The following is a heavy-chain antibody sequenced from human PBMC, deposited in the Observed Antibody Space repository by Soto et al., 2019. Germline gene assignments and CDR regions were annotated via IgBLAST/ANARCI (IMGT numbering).Heavy chain of an antibody. CDR1: GLTFSSYG. Sequence: GGSLRLSCAASGLTFSSYGMHWVRQAPGKGLEWVAVIWYDGSNKYYSDSVKGRFTISRDNSKNTLYLQMNSLRAEDTAVYYCARDAPKGDSIPDYWGQGTLVTVSS. D-gene: IGHD3-22*01. CDR3: ARDAPKGDSIPDY. CDR2: IWYDGSNK. J-gene: IGHJ4*02. V-gene: IGHV3-33*01.